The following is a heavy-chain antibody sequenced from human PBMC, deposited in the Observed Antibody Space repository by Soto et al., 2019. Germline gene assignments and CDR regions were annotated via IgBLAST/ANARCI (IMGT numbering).Heavy chain of an antibody. CDR2: ISYDGSNK. D-gene: IGHD2-15*01. CDR1: GFTFSSYA. J-gene: IGHJ4*02. Sequence: GGSLRLSCAASGFTFSSYAMHWVRQAPGKGLEWVAVISYDGSNKYYADSVKGRFTISRDNSKNTLYLQMNSLRAEDTAVYYCARDPGRAEISGYFDYWGQGTLVTVSS. CDR3: ARDPGRAEISGYFDY. V-gene: IGHV3-30-3*01.